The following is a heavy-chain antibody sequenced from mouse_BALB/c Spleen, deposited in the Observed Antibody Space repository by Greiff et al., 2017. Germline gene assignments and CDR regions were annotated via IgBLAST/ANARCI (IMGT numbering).Heavy chain of an antibody. CDR1: GFTFSSYA. J-gene: IGHJ4*01. CDR3: ARGEYAMDY. CDR2: ISSGGST. V-gene: IGHV5-6-5*01. Sequence: GQRVESGGGLVKPGGSLKLSCAASGFTFSSYAMSWVRQTPEKRLEWVASISSGGSTYYPDSVKGRFTISRDNARNILYLQMSSLRSEDTAMYYCARGEYAMDYWGQGTSVTVSS.